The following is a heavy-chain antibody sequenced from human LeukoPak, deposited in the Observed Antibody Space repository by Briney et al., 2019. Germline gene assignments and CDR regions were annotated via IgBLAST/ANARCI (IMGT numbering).Heavy chain of an antibody. J-gene: IGHJ4*02. CDR3: TARGYFDRSFDDF. Sequence: SETLSLTCAVSGASLTGGSITGYYWSWIRQSPGKGLEWIGYIYNSANTKYNPSLKSRAIISIDTSKNQFSLNLTSVTSADTAVYYCTARGYFDRSFDDFWGQGTLVTVSS. CDR2: IYNSANT. CDR1: GASLTGGSITGYY. V-gene: IGHV4-61*08. D-gene: IGHD3-9*01.